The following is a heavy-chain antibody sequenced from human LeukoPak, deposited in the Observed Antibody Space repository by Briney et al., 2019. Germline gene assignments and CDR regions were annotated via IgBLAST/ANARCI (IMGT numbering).Heavy chain of an antibody. V-gene: IGHV3-23*01. D-gene: IGHD2-2*01. CDR1: GITFSSDA. CDR3: AKGGGGYCSSTSCPNYFDY. CDR2: INGGST. J-gene: IGHJ4*02. Sequence: PGGSLRLSCAASGITFSSDAMSWVRQAPGKGLEWVSAINGGSTHYAGSVKGRFTISRDNSKNTLFLQMNSLRAEDTAVYYCAKGGGGYCSSTSCPNYFDYWGQGTLVTVSS.